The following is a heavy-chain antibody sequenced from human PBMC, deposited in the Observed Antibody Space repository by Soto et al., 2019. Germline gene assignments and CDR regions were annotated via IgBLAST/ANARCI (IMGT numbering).Heavy chain of an antibody. J-gene: IGHJ5*02. V-gene: IGHV3-48*01. D-gene: IGHD3-9*01. CDR3: ARDPGHDILTGSNVPENNWFDP. CDR2: ISSSSSTI. CDR1: GFTFSSYS. Sequence: GGSLRLSCAASGFTFSSYSMNWVRQAPGKGLEWVSYISSSSSTIYYADSVKGRFTISRDNAKNSLYLQMNSLRAEDTAVYYCARDPGHDILTGSNVPENNWFDPWGQGTLVTVSS.